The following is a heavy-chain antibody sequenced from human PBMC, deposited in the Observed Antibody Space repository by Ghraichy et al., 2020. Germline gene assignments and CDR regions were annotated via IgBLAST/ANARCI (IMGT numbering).Heavy chain of an antibody. J-gene: IGHJ5*02. CDR3: ARVPCCPSGFSDGSGYYWEMRWFDP. D-gene: IGHD3-22*01. CDR1: GASISSSDW. Sequence: SETLSLTCAVSGASISSSDWWTWVRQPPGKGLEWLAEMHHGGNTNYNPSIRRRVTISLDKSRNLLSLNVKSVTAADTAVYFCARVPCCPSGFSDGSGYYWEMRWFDPWCRGTLVTVAS. CDR2: MHHGGNT. V-gene: IGHV4-4*02.